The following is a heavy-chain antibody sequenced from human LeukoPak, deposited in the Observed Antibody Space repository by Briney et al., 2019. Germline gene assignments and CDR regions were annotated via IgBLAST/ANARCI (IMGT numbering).Heavy chain of an antibody. Sequence: PSETLSLTCTVSGVSISTYHRNWIRQSPGKGLEWIGYIYYSGSTNYNPSLKSRVTMTRDMSTSTVYMELSSLRSEDTAVYYCARDPSPLTGDWFLVSVWFDPWGQGTLVTVSS. CDR3: ARDPSPLTGDWFLVSVWFDP. D-gene: IGHD3-9*01. J-gene: IGHJ5*02. V-gene: IGHV4-59*01. CDR1: GVSISTYH. CDR2: IYYSGST.